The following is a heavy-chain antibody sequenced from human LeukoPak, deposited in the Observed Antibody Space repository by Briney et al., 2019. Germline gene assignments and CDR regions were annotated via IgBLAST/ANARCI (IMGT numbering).Heavy chain of an antibody. J-gene: IGHJ4*02. Sequence: GGSLRLSCAASGFTFSSYAMSWVRQAPGKGLEWVSAISGSGGSTYYADSVKGRFTISRDNSKNTLYLQMNSLRAEDTAVYYCAKGGVVRGVVNNPFDCWGQGTLVTVSS. CDR1: GFTFSSYA. D-gene: IGHD3-10*01. CDR2: ISGSGGST. CDR3: AKGGVVRGVVNNPFDC. V-gene: IGHV3-23*01.